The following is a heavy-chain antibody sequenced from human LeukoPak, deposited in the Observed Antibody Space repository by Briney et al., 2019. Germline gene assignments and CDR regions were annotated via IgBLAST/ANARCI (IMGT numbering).Heavy chain of an antibody. Sequence: GGSLKISCNASGYRFTDYWISWVRPMPGRGLEWMGRIDPSDSYRNYSPSFQGHVTISTDKSINTAYLKWSSLKASDSAIYYCSKYSSPRYSFDSWGQGTLVAVSS. CDR1: GYRFTDYW. D-gene: IGHD2/OR15-2a*01. J-gene: IGHJ4*02. V-gene: IGHV5-10-1*01. CDR2: IDPSDSYR. CDR3: SKYSSPRYSFDS.